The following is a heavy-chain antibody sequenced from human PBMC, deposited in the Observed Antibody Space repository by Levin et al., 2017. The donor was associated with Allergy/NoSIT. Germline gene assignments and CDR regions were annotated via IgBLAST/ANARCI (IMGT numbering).Heavy chain of an antibody. CDR3: AKDPGHYYDSSGVLDY. V-gene: IGHV3-30*18. J-gene: IGHJ4*02. CDR2: ISYDGSNK. Sequence: GGSLRLSCAASGFTFSSYGMHWVRQAPGKGLEWVAVISYDGSNKYYADSVKGRFTISRDNSKNTLYLQMNSLRAEDTAVYYCAKDPGHYYDSSGVLDYWGQGTLVTVSS. D-gene: IGHD3-22*01. CDR1: GFTFSSYG.